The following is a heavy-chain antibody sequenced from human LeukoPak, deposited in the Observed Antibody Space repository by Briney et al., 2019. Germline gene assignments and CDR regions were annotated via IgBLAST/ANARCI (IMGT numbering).Heavy chain of an antibody. CDR3: ARSTGGWSYFDY. J-gene: IGHJ4*02. CDR2: IYDSGTT. Sequence: SETLSLTCTVSGVSISSNYWSWIRQPPGKGLEWIGYIYDSGTTNYNPSLKSRATISEDTSKNQFSLKLSSVTAADPAVYYCARSTGGWSYFDYWGQGTLVTVSS. V-gene: IGHV4-59*01. D-gene: IGHD6-19*01. CDR1: GVSISSNY.